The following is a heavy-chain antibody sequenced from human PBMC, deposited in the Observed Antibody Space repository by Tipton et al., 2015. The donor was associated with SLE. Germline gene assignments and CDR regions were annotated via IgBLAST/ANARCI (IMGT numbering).Heavy chain of an antibody. J-gene: IGHJ6*03. CDR2: ISYDGSIK. D-gene: IGHD3-22*01. CDR3: ARDGYYYDSSDYYTYYYYYMDV. V-gene: IGHV3-30-3*01. Sequence: SLRLSCAASGFTFSNYAMHWVRQAPGKGLEWVAVISYDGSIKYYADSVKGRFTISRDNSKNTLYLQMNSLRAEDTAVYYCARDGYYYDSSDYYTYYYYYMDVWGKGTTVTVSS. CDR1: GFTFSNYA.